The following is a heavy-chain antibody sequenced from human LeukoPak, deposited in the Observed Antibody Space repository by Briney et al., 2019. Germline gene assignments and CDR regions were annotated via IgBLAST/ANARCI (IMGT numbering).Heavy chain of an antibody. D-gene: IGHD1-26*01. V-gene: IGHV4-59*01. CDR1: GGSISSYY. Sequence: PSETLSLTCTVSGGSISSYYWSWIRQPPGKGLEWIGYIYYSGSTNYNPSLKSRVTISVDTSNNQFSLKLSSVTAADTAVYYWARADSGSYSPFDYWGQGTLVTVSS. CDR2: IYYSGST. CDR3: ARADSGSYSPFDY. J-gene: IGHJ4*02.